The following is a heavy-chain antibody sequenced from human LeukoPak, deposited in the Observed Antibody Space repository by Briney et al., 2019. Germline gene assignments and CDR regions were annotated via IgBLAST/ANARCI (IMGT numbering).Heavy chain of an antibody. CDR2: ISTYTGNT. J-gene: IGHJ5*02. CDR3: ARERNNWFDP. CDR1: GYTFTSYG. Sequence: ASVKVSCKASGYTFTSYGLSWVRPAPGQGLEWMGWISTYTGNTNYAQNLQGRVTMTTDTSTSTAYMELRSLRSDDTAVYYCARERNNWFDPWGQGTLVTVSS. V-gene: IGHV1-18*01.